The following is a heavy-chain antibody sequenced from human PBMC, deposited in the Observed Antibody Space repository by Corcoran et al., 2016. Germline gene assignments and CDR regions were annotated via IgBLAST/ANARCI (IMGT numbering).Heavy chain of an antibody. J-gene: IGHJ4*02. D-gene: IGHD1-26*01. CDR2: VYHMGET. V-gene: IGHV4-4*02. CDR1: GGSVSSSYW. CDR3: ARGEARGSGQVGGDY. Sequence: QVQLQESGPGLVKPSETLSLTCAVSGGSVSSSYWWTWVRQPPGQGLEWVGEVYHMGETNYNPSLKSRVTISIDKSKNQFSLKLTSVTAADTAVYYCARGEARGSGQVGGDYWGEGNLVTVSS.